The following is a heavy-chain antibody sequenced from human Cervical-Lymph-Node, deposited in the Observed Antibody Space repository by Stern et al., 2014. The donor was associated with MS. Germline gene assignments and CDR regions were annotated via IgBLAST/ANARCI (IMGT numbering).Heavy chain of an antibody. CDR2: ISISGST. D-gene: IGHD5-24*01. J-gene: IGHJ6*02. Sequence: VHLVESGPGLAKPSQTLSLTCTVSGDSISSPIYYWSWIRQPAGNRLEWIGRISISGSTDYNPPLKSRVPISIHKSKNQLSSRLASLTAADTAVYFCARAPRLDGTLYYNGVDLWGHGTAVIVSS. CDR1: GDSISSPIYY. CDR3: ARAPRLDGTLYYNGVDL. V-gene: IGHV4-61*02.